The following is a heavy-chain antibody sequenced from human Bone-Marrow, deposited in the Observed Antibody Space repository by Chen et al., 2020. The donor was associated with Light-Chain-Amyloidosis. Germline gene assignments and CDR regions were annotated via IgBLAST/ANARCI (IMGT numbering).Heavy chain of an antibody. D-gene: IGHD3-22*01. Sequence: EVQLVESGGGLVQPEGSLRLSCAASGFTFRSYWMTWVRQAPGKGLEWVANIKEDGSEKYYVDSVKGRFTISRDNAKNSLYLQMNSLRAEDTAVYYCVRDRAVITTHEYFEHWGQGTLVTVSS. V-gene: IGHV3-7*01. J-gene: IGHJ1*01. CDR1: GFTFRSYW. CDR3: VRDRAVITTHEYFEH. CDR2: IKEDGSEK.